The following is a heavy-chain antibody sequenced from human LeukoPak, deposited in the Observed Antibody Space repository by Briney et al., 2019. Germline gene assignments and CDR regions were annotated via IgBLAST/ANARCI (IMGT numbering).Heavy chain of an antibody. J-gene: IGHJ3*02. V-gene: IGHV4-59*01. Sequence: PSETLSLTCTVSGGSISSYYWSWIRQPPGKGLEWIGYIYYSGSTNYNPSLKSRVTISVDTSKNQFSLKLSSVTAADTAVYYCARHRYYDFWSGYYRDAFDIWGQGTMVTVSS. D-gene: IGHD3-3*01. CDR1: GGSISSYY. CDR2: IYYSGST. CDR3: ARHRYYDFWSGYYRDAFDI.